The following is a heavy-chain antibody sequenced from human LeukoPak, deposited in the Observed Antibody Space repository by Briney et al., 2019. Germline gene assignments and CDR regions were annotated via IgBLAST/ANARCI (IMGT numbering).Heavy chain of an antibody. CDR2: INPSGGST. CDR3: ARGYEYCSSTSCYSPAFDI. CDR1: GYTFTSYY. Sequence: ASVKVSCKASGYTFTSYYMHWVRQAPGQGLEWMGIINPSGGSTSYAQKFQGRVTMTTDTSTSTAYMELRSLRSDDTAVYYCARGYEYCSSTSCYSPAFDIWGQGTMVTVSS. V-gene: IGHV1-46*01. J-gene: IGHJ3*02. D-gene: IGHD2-2*01.